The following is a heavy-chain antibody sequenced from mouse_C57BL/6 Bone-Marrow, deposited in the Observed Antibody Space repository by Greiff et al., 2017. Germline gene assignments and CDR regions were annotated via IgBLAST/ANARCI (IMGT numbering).Heavy chain of an antibody. CDR3: ARDYDYDGGDYFDY. J-gene: IGHJ2*01. Sequence: VQLQQPGAELVMPGASVKLSCKASGYTFTSYWMHWVKQRPGQGLEWIGEIDPSDSYTNYNQKFKGKSTLTVDKSSSTAYRQLSSLTSEDSAVYYCARDYDYDGGDYFDYWGQGTTLTVSS. V-gene: IGHV1-69*01. CDR1: GYTFTSYW. D-gene: IGHD2-4*01. CDR2: IDPSDSYT.